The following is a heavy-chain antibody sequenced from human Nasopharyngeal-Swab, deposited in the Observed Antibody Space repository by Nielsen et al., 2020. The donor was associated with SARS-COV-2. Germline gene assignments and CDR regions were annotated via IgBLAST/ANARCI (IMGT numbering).Heavy chain of an antibody. CDR3: ARDGVSDWYFDL. V-gene: IGHV3-23*01. CDR1: GFTFSSYA. D-gene: IGHD3-16*01. CDR2: VSNNGGVT. Sequence: GGSLRLSCEASGFTFSSYAMSWVRQAPGKGLEWVSGVSNNGGVTNYADSVKGRFTISRDNSKNTLYLQMNSLRVEDTAVYYCARDGVSDWYFDLWGRGTLVTVSS. J-gene: IGHJ2*01.